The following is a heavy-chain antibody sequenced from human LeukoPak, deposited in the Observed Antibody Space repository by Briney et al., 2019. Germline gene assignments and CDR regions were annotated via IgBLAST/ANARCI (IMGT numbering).Heavy chain of an antibody. CDR2: VSGSGGST. J-gene: IGHJ4*02. CDR1: GFTFSSYA. Sequence: GGSLRLSCAASGFTFSSYAMSWVRQAPGKGLEWVSAVSGSGGSTYYADSVKGRFTISRDNSKNTLYLQMNSLRAEDTAVYYCAKDRRSLMGTYYDFWDCFDYWGQGTLVTVSS. V-gene: IGHV3-23*01. CDR3: AKDRRSLMGTYYDFWDCFDY. D-gene: IGHD3-3*01.